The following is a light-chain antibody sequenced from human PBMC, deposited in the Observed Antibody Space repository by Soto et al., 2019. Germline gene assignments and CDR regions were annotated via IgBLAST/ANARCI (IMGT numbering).Light chain of an antibody. J-gene: IGLJ2*01. Sequence: QSVLTQPASVSGSPGQSITISCTGTSSDVGSYDLVSWYQQRPGKAPKLMIYEVSKRPSGVSNRFSGSKSGNTASLTISGLQAEDEADYYCSSYAHRSTVLFGGGTKLTVL. CDR2: EVS. V-gene: IGLV2-23*02. CDR3: SSYAHRSTVL. CDR1: SSDVGSYDL.